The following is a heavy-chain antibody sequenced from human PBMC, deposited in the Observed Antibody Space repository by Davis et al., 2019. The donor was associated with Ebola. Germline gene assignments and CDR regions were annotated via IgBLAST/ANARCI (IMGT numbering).Heavy chain of an antibody. D-gene: IGHD6-19*01. Sequence: MPSETLSLTCTVSGGSISSSSYYWGWIRQPPGKGLEWIGSIYYSGSTYYNPSLKSRVTISVDTSKNQFSLKLSSVTAADTAVYYCATLSGWIHHWGQGTLVTVSS. J-gene: IGHJ5*02. CDR2: IYYSGST. CDR1: GGSISSSSYY. V-gene: IGHV4-39*01. CDR3: ATLSGWIHH.